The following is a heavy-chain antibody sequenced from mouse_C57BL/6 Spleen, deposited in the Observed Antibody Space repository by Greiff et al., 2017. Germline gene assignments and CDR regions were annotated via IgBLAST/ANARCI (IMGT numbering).Heavy chain of an antibody. J-gene: IGHJ2*01. CDR1: GFTFSSYG. V-gene: IGHV5-6*01. D-gene: IGHD2-5*01. CDR2: ISSGGSYT. CDR3: ARGDSNRSYFDY. Sequence: EVHLVESGGDLVKPGGSLKLSCAASGFTFSSYGMSWVRQTPDKRLEWVATISSGGSYTYYPDSVKGRFTISRDNAKNTLYLQMSSLKSEDTAMYYCARGDSNRSYFDYWGQGTTLTVSS.